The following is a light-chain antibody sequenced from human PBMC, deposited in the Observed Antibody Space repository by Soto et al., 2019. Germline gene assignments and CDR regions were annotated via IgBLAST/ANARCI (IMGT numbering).Light chain of an antibody. CDR1: NIGSKS. CDR2: DDN. V-gene: IGLV3-21*02. Sequence: SYELTQPPSVSVAPGQTARISCGGNNIGSKSVHWFQQKPGQAPVLVVYDDNDRPSGIPERFSGSNSGNTATLTISRVEAGDEAEYYCQVLDSISDHFVFVTGTKVTVL. CDR3: QVLDSISDHFV. J-gene: IGLJ1*01.